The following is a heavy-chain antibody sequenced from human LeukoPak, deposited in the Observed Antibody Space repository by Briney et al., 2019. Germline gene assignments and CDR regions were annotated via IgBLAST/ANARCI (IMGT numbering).Heavy chain of an antibody. CDR3: ARGSIVGSRERYYYYYMDV. Sequence: GGSLRLSCAASGFIFTSYAVHWVRQAPGKALEWVALVSYDGGNEYYADSVKGRFTISRDNSKSTLYLQMNSLRTEGTAVYYCARGSIVGSRERYYYYYMDVWGTGITVIVSS. V-gene: IGHV3-30-3*01. D-gene: IGHD1-26*01. J-gene: IGHJ6*03. CDR2: VSYDGGNE. CDR1: GFIFTSYA.